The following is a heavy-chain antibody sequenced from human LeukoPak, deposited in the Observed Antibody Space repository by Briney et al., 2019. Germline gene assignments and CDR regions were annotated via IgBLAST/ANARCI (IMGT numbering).Heavy chain of an antibody. CDR2: INHSGSA. CDR1: GGSFSGYY. V-gene: IGHV4-34*01. D-gene: IGHD5-24*01. CDR3: ARDSEMEGGFDY. J-gene: IGHJ4*02. Sequence: SETLSLTCAVYGGSFSGYYWSWIRQPPGKGLEWIGEINHSGSANYNPSLKSRVTVSADTSKNQFSLKLSSVTAADTAVYYCARDSEMEGGFDYWGQGTLVTVSS.